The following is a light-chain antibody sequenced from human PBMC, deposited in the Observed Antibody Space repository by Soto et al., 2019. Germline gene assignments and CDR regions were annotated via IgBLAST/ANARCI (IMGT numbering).Light chain of an antibody. CDR3: QQYDYSRWT. Sequence: DSKRTQSPTTLSASVGDRVTITCQSSQDISNYLNWYQQKPGKAPKLLIYDASNLETGVPSRFSGSGSGTDFTFTITIPPLEHIAPYECQQYDYSRWTIGRGTKVDIK. CDR1: QDISNY. V-gene: IGKV1-33*01. CDR2: DAS. J-gene: IGKJ1*01.